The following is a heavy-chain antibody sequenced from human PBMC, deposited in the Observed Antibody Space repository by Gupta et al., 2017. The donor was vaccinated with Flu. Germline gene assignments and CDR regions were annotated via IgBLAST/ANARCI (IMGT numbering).Heavy chain of an antibody. Sequence: QAPGRGLEWVAVVSPDGNNKYYADSVKGRFTISRDNPKNTVFLEMNSLRVEDTATYYCARDRYSSGSAGCFDYWGQGTLVTVAS. CDR2: VSPDGNNK. D-gene: IGHD6-19*01. CDR3: ARDRYSSGSAGCFDY. J-gene: IGHJ4*02. V-gene: IGHV3-30-3*01.